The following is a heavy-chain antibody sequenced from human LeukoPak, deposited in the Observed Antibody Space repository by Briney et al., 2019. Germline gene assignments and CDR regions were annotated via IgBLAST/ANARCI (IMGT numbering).Heavy chain of an antibody. Sequence: GGSLRLSCAASGFTFSSYAMHWVRQAPGKGLEWAAVISYDGSNKYYADSVKGRFTISRDNSKNTLYLQMNSLRAEDTAVYYCARDRDSYPFSFDYWGQGTLVTVSS. J-gene: IGHJ4*02. CDR2: ISYDGSNK. V-gene: IGHV3-30*04. D-gene: IGHD2-15*01. CDR3: ARDRDSYPFSFDY. CDR1: GFTFSSYA.